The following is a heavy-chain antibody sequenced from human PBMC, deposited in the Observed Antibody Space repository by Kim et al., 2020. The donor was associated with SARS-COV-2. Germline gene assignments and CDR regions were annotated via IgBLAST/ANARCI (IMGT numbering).Heavy chain of an antibody. Sequence: GGSLRLSCAASGFIFSNYNMIWVRQAPGKGPEWVSYISTGSSTIHYADSVKGRFTISRDDVTNSLFLQMTSLRDEDTAVYYCSRGWRGDPWGQGTLVTVSS. J-gene: IGHJ5*02. CDR3: SRGWRGDP. CDR1: GFIFSNYN. D-gene: IGHD1-1*01. CDR2: ISTGSSTI. V-gene: IGHV3-48*02.